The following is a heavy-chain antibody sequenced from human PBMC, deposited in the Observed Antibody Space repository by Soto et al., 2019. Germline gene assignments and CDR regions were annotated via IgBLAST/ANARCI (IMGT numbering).Heavy chain of an antibody. CDR1: GFTFSSYA. CDR2: ISGSGGST. Sequence: GGSLRLSCAASGFTFSSYAMSWVRQAPGKGLEWVSAISGSGGSTYYADSVKGRFTISSDNSKNTLYLQMNSLRAEDTAVYYCAKDTGGSYYPHYYGMDVWGQGTTVTVSS. J-gene: IGHJ6*02. V-gene: IGHV3-23*01. CDR3: AKDTGGSYYPHYYGMDV. D-gene: IGHD1-26*01.